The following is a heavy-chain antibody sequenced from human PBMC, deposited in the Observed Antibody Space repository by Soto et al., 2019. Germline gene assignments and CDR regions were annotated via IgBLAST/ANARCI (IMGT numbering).Heavy chain of an antibody. CDR1: GGSFSGYY. CDR3: ARSVRYYYYYYGMDV. V-gene: IGHV4-34*01. J-gene: IGHJ6*02. CDR2: INHSGST. Sequence: LSLTCAVYGGSFSGYYWSWIRQPPGKGLEWIGEINHSGSTNYNPSLKSRVTISVDTSKNQFSLKLSSVTAADTAVYYCARSVRYYYYYYGMDVWGQGTTVTVSS.